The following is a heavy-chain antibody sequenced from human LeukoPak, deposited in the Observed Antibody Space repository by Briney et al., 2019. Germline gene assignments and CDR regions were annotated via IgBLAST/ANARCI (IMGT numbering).Heavy chain of an antibody. CDR3: ARDRAMVAFDY. D-gene: IGHD5-18*01. V-gene: IGHV3-69-1*01. J-gene: IGHJ4*02. Sequence: PGGSLRLSCAASGFTFTGYTINWVRQAPGKGLEWVSSISSSYSIFYADSVRGRFTISRDNAKNSVYLLMNSLRVEDTAVYYCARDRAMVAFDYWGQGTLVTVSS. CDR1: GFTFTGYT. CDR2: ISSSYSI.